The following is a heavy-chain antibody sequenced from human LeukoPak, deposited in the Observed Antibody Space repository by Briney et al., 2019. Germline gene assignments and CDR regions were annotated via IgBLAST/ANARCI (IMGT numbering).Heavy chain of an antibody. CDR2: ISSSSSTI. V-gene: IGHV3-48*01. CDR3: ARDRYYDSSGLFDI. J-gene: IGHJ3*02. CDR1: GFTVTTSE. Sequence: GGSLRLSCAASGFTVTTSEMDWVRQAPGKGLEWVSYISSSSSTIYYADSVKGRFTISRDNAKNSLYLQMNSLRAEDTAVYYCARDRYYDSSGLFDIWGQGTMVTVSS. D-gene: IGHD3-22*01.